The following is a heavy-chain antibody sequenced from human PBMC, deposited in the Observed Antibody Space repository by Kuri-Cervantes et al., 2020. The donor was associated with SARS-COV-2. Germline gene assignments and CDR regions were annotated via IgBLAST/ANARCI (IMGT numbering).Heavy chain of an antibody. V-gene: IGHV1-18*01. Sequence: ASVKVSCKASGYTFTSCGISWVRQAPGQGLEWMGWISAYNGNTNYAQKLQGRVTMTTDTSTSTAYMELRSLRSDDTAVYYCARDRLMTYYYDSSGYPFDYWGQGTLVTVSS. CDR2: ISAYNGNT. J-gene: IGHJ4*02. CDR1: GYTFTSCG. D-gene: IGHD3-22*01. CDR3: ARDRLMTYYYDSSGYPFDY.